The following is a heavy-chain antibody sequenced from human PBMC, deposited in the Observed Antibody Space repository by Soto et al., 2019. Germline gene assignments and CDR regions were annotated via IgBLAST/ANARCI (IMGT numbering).Heavy chain of an antibody. CDR3: ARGGSGHWEY. CDR1: GYTFATYG. Sequence: QVQLVQSGAEVKKPGATMKVSCKASGYTFATYGISWVRQAPGQGLEWMGWISAYNGNTDYAQKVQGRVTMTTDTPTSTAYMELRSQRDDDTAEYYCARGGSGHWEYWGQGPLVKASS. V-gene: IGHV1-18*01. J-gene: IGHJ4*02. CDR2: ISAYNGNT. D-gene: IGHD2-15*01.